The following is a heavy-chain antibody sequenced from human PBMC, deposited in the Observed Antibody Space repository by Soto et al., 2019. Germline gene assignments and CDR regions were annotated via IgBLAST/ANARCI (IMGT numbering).Heavy chain of an antibody. CDR3: ARGHVLWFGARVRWFDP. V-gene: IGHV4-34*01. CDR2: INHSGST. J-gene: IGHJ5*02. Sequence: PSETLSLTCAVYGGSFSGYYWSWIRQPPGKGLEWTGEINHSGSTNYNPSLKSRVTISVDTSKNQFSLKLSSVTAADTAVYYCARGHVLWFGARVRWFDPWGQGTLVTVSS. D-gene: IGHD3-10*01. CDR1: GGSFSGYY.